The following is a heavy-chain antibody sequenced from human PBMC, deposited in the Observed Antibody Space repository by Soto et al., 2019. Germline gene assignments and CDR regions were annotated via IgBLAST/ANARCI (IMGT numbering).Heavy chain of an antibody. J-gene: IGHJ3*02. CDR2: ISAYNGNT. CDR3: ARDLVSLWFWELRDDAFDI. CDR1: GYTFTSYG. V-gene: IGHV1-18*01. D-gene: IGHD3-10*01. Sequence: ASVKVSCKASGYTFTSYGISWVRQAPGQGLEWMGWISAYNGNTNYAQKLQGRVTMTTDTSTSTAYMELRSLRSDDTAVYYCARDLVSLWFWELRDDAFDIWGQGTMVTGSS.